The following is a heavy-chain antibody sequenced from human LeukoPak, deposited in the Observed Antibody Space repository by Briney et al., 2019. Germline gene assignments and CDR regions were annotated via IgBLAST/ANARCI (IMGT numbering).Heavy chain of an antibody. V-gene: IGHV4-59*12. CDR2: IYYSGST. CDR3: ARDALRRVAAAGMFDY. J-gene: IGHJ4*02. Sequence: SETLSLTCTVSGGSISSYYWSWIRQPPGKGLEWIGYIYYSGSTNYNPSLKSPVTISVDTSKNQFSLKLSSVIAADTAVYYCARDALRRVAAAGMFDYWGQGTLVTVSS. D-gene: IGHD6-13*01. CDR1: GGSISSYY.